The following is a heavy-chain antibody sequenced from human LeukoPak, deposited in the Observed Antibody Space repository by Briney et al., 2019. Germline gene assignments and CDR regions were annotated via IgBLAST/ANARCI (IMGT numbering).Heavy chain of an antibody. CDR2: IYYSGST. CDR1: GGSISSYY. D-gene: IGHD2-2*01. Sequence: SETLSLACTVSGGSISSYYWSWIRQPPGKGLEWIGYIYYSGSTNYNPSLKSRVTISVDTSKNQFSLKLSSVTAADTAVYYCARLCSSTSCPPYHWGQGTLVTVSS. V-gene: IGHV4-59*08. J-gene: IGHJ5*02. CDR3: ARLCSSTSCPPYH.